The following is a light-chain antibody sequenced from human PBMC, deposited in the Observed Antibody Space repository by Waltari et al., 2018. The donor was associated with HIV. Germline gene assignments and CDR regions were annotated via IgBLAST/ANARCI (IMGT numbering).Light chain of an antibody. CDR1: QGINNA. CDR3: QQYSTTLMLT. Sequence: DIQMTQSPSSLSASVGDRVTITCRASQGINNALAWYQQKPGTAPKLLIYGTSILDRGVPSRFSGSGSGTDYSLTISSLQPEDFATYYCQQYSTTLMLTFGQGTKVEIK. V-gene: IGKV1-NL1*01. J-gene: IGKJ1*01. CDR2: GTS.